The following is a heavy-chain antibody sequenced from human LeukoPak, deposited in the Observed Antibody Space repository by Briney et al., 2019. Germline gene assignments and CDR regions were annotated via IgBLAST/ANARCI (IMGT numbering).Heavy chain of an antibody. J-gene: IGHJ3*02. Sequence: PGGSLRLSCAASGFTFSSYAMHWVRQAPGKGLEYVSAISSNGGSTYYANSVKGRFTISRDNSKNTLYLQMGSLRAGDMAVYYCARFGSFLNAFDIWGQGTMVTVSS. D-gene: IGHD2-15*01. V-gene: IGHV3-64*01. CDR1: GFTFSSYA. CDR3: ARFGSFLNAFDI. CDR2: ISSNGGST.